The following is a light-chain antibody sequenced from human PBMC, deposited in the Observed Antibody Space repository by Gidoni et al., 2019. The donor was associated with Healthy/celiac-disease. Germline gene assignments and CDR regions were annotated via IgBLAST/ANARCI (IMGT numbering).Light chain of an antibody. J-gene: IGKJ2*04. V-gene: IGKV4-1*01. Sequence: DIVMTQSPDSLAVSLGVRATINCKSSQSVLYSSNNKNYLAWYQQKPGQPPKLLIYWASTRESGVPDRFSGSGSGTDFTLTISSLQAEDVAVYYCQQYYSTACSFGQGTKLEIK. CDR1: QSVLYSSNNKNY. CDR2: WAS. CDR3: QQYYSTACS.